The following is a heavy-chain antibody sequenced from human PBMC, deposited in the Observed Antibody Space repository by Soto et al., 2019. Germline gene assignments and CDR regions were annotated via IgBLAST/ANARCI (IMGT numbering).Heavy chain of an antibody. CDR2: IDLSDSYT. V-gene: IGHV5-10-1*01. J-gene: IGHJ6*02. CDR1: GYSFTSYW. Sequence: PGESLKISCKGSGYSFTSYWISWVRQMPGKGLEWMGRIDLSDSYTNYSPSFQGHVTISADKSISTASLQWSSLKASDTALYYCARHPRTYGDSNYYYHYGMDVWGQGTTVTVSS. CDR3: ARHPRTYGDSNYYYHYGMDV. D-gene: IGHD4-17*01.